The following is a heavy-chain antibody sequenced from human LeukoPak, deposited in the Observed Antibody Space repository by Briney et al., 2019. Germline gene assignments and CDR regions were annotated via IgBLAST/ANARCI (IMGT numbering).Heavy chain of an antibody. CDR3: ASRSSIWSGYQDTLYYFDS. CDR2: IHYSGST. D-gene: IGHD3-3*01. V-gene: IGHV4-59*01. J-gene: IGHJ4*02. CDR1: GDSISGYS. Sequence: SETLSLTCSVSGDSISGYSWSWIRQPPGMGLEWIGYIHYSGSTTYNPSLKSRVTISVDPSKHQFSLSLTSVTAADTAVYYCASRSSIWSGYQDTLYYFDSWGQGTLVTVSS.